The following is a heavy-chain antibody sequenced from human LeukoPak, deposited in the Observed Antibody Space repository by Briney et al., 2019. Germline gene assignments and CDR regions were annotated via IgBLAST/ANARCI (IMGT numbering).Heavy chain of an antibody. CDR2: IYHSGST. CDR1: GGSISSGGYS. V-gene: IGHV4-30-2*01. CDR3: ARRGPFYGDYVGGWFDP. Sequence: SETLSLTCAVSGGSISSGGYSWSWIRQPPGKGLEWIGYIYHSGSTYYNPSLKSRVTISVDRSKNQFSLKLSSVTAADTAVYYRARRGPFYGDYVGGWFDPWGQGTLVTASS. J-gene: IGHJ5*02. D-gene: IGHD4-17*01.